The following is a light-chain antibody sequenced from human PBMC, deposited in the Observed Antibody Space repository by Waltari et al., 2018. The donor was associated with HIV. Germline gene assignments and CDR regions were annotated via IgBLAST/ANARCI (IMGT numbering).Light chain of an antibody. V-gene: IGKV1-5*03. CDR3: QQYNSYVT. CDR2: KAS. CDR1: QSISSW. Sequence: DIQMTQSPSTLSPSVGDRVSLTCRASQSISSWLAWYQQKSRKAPKLLIYKASTLESGVPSRFSGSGSGTEFTLTISSLQPEDFATYYCQQYNSYVTFGPGTKVDIK. J-gene: IGKJ3*01.